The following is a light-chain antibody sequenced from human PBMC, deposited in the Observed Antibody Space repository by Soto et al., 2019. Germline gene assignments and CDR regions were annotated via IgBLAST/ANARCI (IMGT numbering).Light chain of an antibody. V-gene: IGLV2-14*01. CDR2: EVS. CDR1: SSDVGSYNF. Sequence: QSALTQPASVSGSPGQSITISCTGTSSDVGSYNFVSWYQQHPGKAPKLVMSEVSDRPSGISNRFSGSKSGNTASLSISGLQAEDEAVYYCSSYTNRNTVVFGGGTKLTVL. CDR3: SSYTNRNTVV. J-gene: IGLJ3*02.